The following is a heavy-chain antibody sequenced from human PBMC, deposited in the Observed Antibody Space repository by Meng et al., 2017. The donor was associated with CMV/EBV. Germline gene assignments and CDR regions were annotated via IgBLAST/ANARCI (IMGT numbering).Heavy chain of an antibody. CDR2: IIPILGIT. Sequence: SVKVSCKASGGTFSSYTISWVRQAPGQGLEWMGRIIPILGITDYAQKFQGRVTITADKSTTTSYVELSSLRSDDTAVYYCARSGFTGYDFVSSLMTWWGQGTLVTVSS. J-gene: IGHJ4*02. V-gene: IGHV1-69*02. CDR1: GGTFSSYT. D-gene: IGHD5-12*01. CDR3: ARSGFTGYDFVSSLMTW.